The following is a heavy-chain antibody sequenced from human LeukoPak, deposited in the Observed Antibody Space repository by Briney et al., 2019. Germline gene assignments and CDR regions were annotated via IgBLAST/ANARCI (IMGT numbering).Heavy chain of an antibody. V-gene: IGHV4-59*08. D-gene: IGHD2/OR15-2a*01. CDR3: AGHHPRNTVDF. J-gene: IGHJ4*02. Sequence: PSETLSLTCTVSGGSISSYYWSWIRQPPGKGLEWSAYISDIGSINYNPSLKSRITISLDTSKNQSSLKLSSVTAADPAVYYCAGHHPRNTVDFWGQGTLVTVSS. CDR1: GGSISSYY. CDR2: ISDIGSI.